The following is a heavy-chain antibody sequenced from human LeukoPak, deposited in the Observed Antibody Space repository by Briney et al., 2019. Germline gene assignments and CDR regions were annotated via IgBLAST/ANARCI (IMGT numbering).Heavy chain of an antibody. CDR3: ARASGEDIVVVVAATGYFDY. CDR1: GGSFSGYY. J-gene: IGHJ4*02. CDR2: INHSGST. V-gene: IGHV4-34*01. D-gene: IGHD2-15*01. Sequence: SETLSLTCAVYGGSFSGYYWSWIRQPPGKGLEWIGEINHSGSTNYNPSLKSRVTISVDTFKNQFSLKLSSVTAADTAVYYCARASGEDIVVVVAATGYFDYWGREPWSPSPQ.